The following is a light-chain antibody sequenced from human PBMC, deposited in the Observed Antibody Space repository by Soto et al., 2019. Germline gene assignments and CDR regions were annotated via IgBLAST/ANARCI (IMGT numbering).Light chain of an antibody. CDR2: EGG. V-gene: IGLV2-23*01. CDR3: CSFAGGSTYV. CDR1: SSDVGSYNL. J-gene: IGLJ1*01. Sequence: QSVLTQPASVSGSPGQSITLSCTGTSSDVGSYNLVSWYQQHPGKAPKLMISEGGKRPSGVSNRFSGSKSGNTASLTISWLQAEDEADYYCCSFAGGSTYVFGTGTKVTVL.